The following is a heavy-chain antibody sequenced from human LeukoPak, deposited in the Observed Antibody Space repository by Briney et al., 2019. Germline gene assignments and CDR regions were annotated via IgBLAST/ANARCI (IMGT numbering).Heavy chain of an antibody. J-gene: IGHJ4*02. CDR1: GFTFDDYT. CDR2: ISWHGSTT. D-gene: IGHD3-22*01. V-gene: IGHV3-43*01. Sequence: GASLRLSCAASGFTFDDYTMHWVRRAPGKGLEWVSVISWHGSTTKYADSVRGRFTISRDNRKNSLSLQMNSLRPEDTALYYCAKDIGDSIGYNYFDSWGQGTLVTVSS. CDR3: AKDIGDSIGYNYFDS.